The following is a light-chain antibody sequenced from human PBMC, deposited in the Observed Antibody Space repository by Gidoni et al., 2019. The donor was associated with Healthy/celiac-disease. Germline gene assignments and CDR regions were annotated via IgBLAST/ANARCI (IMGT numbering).Light chain of an antibody. CDR2: GAYGAS. CDR1: QSVSNGY. V-gene: IGKV3-20*01. Sequence: IVFTQSPGTLSLSPGERATLSCRASQSVSNGYLAWYQQKPGQAPRLLVYGAYGASTRATGIPDRFSGSGSRTDFTLTISRLEPEDSAVYYCQQYGSLVTFGGGTKVEIK. CDR3: QQYGSLVT. J-gene: IGKJ4*01.